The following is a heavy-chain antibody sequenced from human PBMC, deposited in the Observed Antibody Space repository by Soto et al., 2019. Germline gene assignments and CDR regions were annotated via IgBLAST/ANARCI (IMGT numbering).Heavy chain of an antibody. Sequence: QVQLQESGPGLVKPSQTLSLTCTVSGGSISSGDYYWSWIRQPPGKGLEWIGYIYYSGSTDYNPSLKTRVTISVDTSKNQFSLKLSSVTAADTAVYYCARNGENDFWSGAHAFDIWGQGTMVTVSS. CDR2: IYYSGST. J-gene: IGHJ3*02. V-gene: IGHV4-30-4*01. D-gene: IGHD3-3*01. CDR1: GGSISSGDYY. CDR3: ARNGENDFWSGAHAFDI.